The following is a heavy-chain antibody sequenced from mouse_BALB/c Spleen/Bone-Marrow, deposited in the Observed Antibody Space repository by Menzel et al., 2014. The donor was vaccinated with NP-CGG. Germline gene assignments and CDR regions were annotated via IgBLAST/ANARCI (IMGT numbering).Heavy chain of an antibody. D-gene: IGHD2-2*01. Sequence: EVHLVESGASLVKPSQTLSLTCSVTGDSITSGYWNWIRKLPGNKLEYMGYISYSGSTYYNPSLKSRISITRDTSKNQYYLQLKSVATEDTATYYCARFGYDYALDYWGQGTSVTVSS. CDR3: ARFGYDYALDY. CDR1: GDSITSGY. V-gene: IGHV3-8*02. J-gene: IGHJ4*01. CDR2: ISYSGST.